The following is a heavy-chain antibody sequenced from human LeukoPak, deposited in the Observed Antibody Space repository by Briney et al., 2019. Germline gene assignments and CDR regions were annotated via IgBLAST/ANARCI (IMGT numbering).Heavy chain of an antibody. Sequence: SETLSLTCTVSGYSISSGYYWGWIRQPPGKGLEWIGIINHSGSTYYNPSLKSRVTISVDMSKNQFSLKLSSVTAADTAVYYCARQGEIYYMDVWGKGTTVTVSS. D-gene: IGHD3-10*01. CDR2: INHSGST. CDR1: GYSISSGYY. V-gene: IGHV4-38-2*02. J-gene: IGHJ6*03. CDR3: ARQGEIYYMDV.